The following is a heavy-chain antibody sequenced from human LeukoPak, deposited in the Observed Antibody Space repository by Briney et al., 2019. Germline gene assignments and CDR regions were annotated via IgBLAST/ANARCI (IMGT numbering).Heavy chain of an antibody. J-gene: IGHJ4*02. Sequence: GGSLRLSCAASGFTFSSYAMTWVRQAPGKGLEWVANIKQDGSEKYYVDSVKGRFTISRDNAKNSLYLQMNSLRAEDTALYYCARDKWELVLWGQGTLVTVSS. V-gene: IGHV3-7*01. D-gene: IGHD1-26*01. CDR3: ARDKWELVL. CDR1: GFTFSSYA. CDR2: IKQDGSEK.